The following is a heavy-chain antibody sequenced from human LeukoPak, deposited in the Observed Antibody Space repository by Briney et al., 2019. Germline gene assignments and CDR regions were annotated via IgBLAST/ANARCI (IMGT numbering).Heavy chain of an antibody. CDR1: GFTVSSNY. CDR2: IFSGGST. Sequence: GGSLRLSCAASGFTVSSNYMSWVRQAPGKGLECVSLIFSGGSTYYADSVKGRFTISRDNSKNTLYLQMNSLRAEDTAVYYCARDLGFSSWGQGTLVTVSS. J-gene: IGHJ4*02. V-gene: IGHV3-53*01. CDR3: ARDLGFSS. D-gene: IGHD3-16*01.